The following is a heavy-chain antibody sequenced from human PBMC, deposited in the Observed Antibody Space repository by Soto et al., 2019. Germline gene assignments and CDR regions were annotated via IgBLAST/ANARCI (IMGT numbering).Heavy chain of an antibody. CDR3: AKSIIRFLEWSSPFDP. CDR2: INPNSGAT. Sequence: QVQLVQSGAEVKKPGASVKVSCKASGYTFTGYYLHWVRQAPGQRLEWMGWINPNSGATNYAENLQGRVTLTRDTSISTAYMELTMLTSEDTAVYYCAKSIIRFLEWSSPFDPWGQGTLVTVSS. V-gene: IGHV1-2*02. CDR1: GYTFTGYY. D-gene: IGHD3-3*01. J-gene: IGHJ5*02.